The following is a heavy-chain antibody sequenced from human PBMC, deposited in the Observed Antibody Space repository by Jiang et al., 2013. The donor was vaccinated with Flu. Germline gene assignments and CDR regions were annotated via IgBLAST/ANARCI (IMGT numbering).Heavy chain of an antibody. V-gene: IGHV6-1*01. J-gene: IGHJ4*02. Sequence: QSPSRGLEWLGRTYYRSKWYNDYAVSVKSRITINPDTSKNQFSLQLNSVTPEDTAVYYCARDRGYSGYDFYYFDYWGQGTLVTVSS. D-gene: IGHD5-12*01. CDR2: TYYRSKWYN. CDR3: ARDRGYSGYDFYYFDY.